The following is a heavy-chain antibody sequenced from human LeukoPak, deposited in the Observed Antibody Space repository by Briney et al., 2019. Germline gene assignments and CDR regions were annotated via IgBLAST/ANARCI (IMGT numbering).Heavy chain of an antibody. CDR1: GFTFSYYA. D-gene: IGHD4-11*01. J-gene: IGHJ4*02. CDR3: AKDRWPRTGSDYKIFDY. CDR2: ISGSGGST. V-gene: IGHV3-23*01. Sequence: GGSLRLSCAASGFTFSYYAMHWVRQAPGKGLEWVSAISGSGGSTYYADSVKGRFTISRDNSKNTLYLQMNSLRAEDTAVYYCAKDRWPRTGSDYKIFDYWGQGTLVTVSS.